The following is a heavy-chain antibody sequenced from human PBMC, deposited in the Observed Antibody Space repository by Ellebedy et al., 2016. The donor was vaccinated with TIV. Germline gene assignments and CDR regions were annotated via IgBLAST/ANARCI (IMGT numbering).Heavy chain of an antibody. D-gene: IGHD5-18*01. CDR3: ARDRGGYTYGNFDY. J-gene: IGHJ4*02. CDR1: GFTFSSCS. CDR2: ISSSSSTI. V-gene: IGHV3-48*02. Sequence: GGSLRLSXAASGFTFSSCSMNWVRQAPGKRLEWVSYISSSSSTIHYADSVKGRFTISRDNAKNSLYLQMNSLRDEDTAVYYCARDRGGYTYGNFDYWGQGTLVTVSS.